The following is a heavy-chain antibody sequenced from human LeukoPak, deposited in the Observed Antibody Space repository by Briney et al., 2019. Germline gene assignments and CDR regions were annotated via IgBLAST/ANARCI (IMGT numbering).Heavy chain of an antibody. V-gene: IGHV5-51*01. CDR1: GYSFTSYW. Sequence: GESLKISCKGSGYSFTSYWIGWVRQMPGKGLEWMGIIYPGDFDTRYSPSFQGQVTISADKSISTAYLQWSSLKASDTAMYYCARRRITMVRGVIITYWFDYWGQGTLVTVSS. CDR2: IYPGDFDT. CDR3: ARRRITMVRGVIITYWFDY. D-gene: IGHD3-10*01. J-gene: IGHJ4*02.